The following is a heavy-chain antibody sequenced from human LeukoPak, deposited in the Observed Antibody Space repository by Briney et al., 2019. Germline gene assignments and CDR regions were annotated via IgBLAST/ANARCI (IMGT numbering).Heavy chain of an antibody. J-gene: IGHJ4*02. CDR2: INPNRGGT. D-gene: IGHD5-12*01. V-gene: IGHV1-2*02. Sequence: RAASVKVSCKASGYTFTGYYMHWVRQAPGQGLEWMGWINPNRGGTNYAQKFQGRVTMTRDTSISTAYMELSRLRSDDTAVYYCARGPTYSGYVIDWGQGTLVTVSS. CDR3: ARGPTYSGYVID. CDR1: GYTFTGYY.